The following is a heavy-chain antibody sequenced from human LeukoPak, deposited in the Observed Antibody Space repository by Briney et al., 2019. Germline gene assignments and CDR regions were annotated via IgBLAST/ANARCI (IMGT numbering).Heavy chain of an antibody. J-gene: IGHJ3*02. CDR2: ISSSGSTI. D-gene: IGHD4-17*01. V-gene: IGHV3-48*04. CDR1: GFTFSSYG. CDR3: AKGILRYDAFDI. Sequence: PGGSLRLSCAASGFTFSSYGMSWIRQAPGKGLEWVSYISSSGSTIYYADSVKGRFTISRDNAKNSLYLQMNSLRAEDTALYYCAKGILRYDAFDIWGKGTMVTVSS.